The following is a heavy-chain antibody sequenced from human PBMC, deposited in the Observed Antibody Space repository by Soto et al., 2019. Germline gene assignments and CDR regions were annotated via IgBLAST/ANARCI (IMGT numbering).Heavy chain of an antibody. V-gene: IGHV3-73*01. D-gene: IGHD5-12*01. CDR2: IRSKANSYAT. J-gene: IGHJ4*02. CDR3: TRGRDGYNFVY. Sequence: GGSLRLSCAASGFTFSGSAMHWVRQASGKGLEWVGRIRSKANSYATAYAASVKGRFTISRDDSKNTAYLQMNSLKTEDTAVYYCTRGRDGYNFVYWGQGTLVTVSS. CDR1: GFTFSGSA.